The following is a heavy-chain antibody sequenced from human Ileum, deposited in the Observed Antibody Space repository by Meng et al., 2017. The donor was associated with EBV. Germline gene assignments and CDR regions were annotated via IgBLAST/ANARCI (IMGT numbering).Heavy chain of an antibody. CDR1: GGSFRGNY. CDR2: INESGST. Sequence: QVQLQQWGAGRLKPSETLSITCADYGGSFRGNYWSWIRQSPGKRLEWIGEINESGSTNYNPSLKSRVTILMDTSKNQFSLKLTSVTAADAAVYYCRNAFCSAAAGCSDYWGQGTLVTVSS. D-gene: IGHD3-3*01. V-gene: IGHV4-34*01. CDR3: RNAFCSAAAGCSDY. J-gene: IGHJ4*02.